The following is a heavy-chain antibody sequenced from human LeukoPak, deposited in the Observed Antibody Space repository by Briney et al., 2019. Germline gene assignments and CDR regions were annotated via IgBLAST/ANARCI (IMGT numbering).Heavy chain of an antibody. CDR1: GYTFTSYG. J-gene: IGHJ4*02. CDR3: ARGGYYYDSGGYSASFDY. V-gene: IGHV1-69*05. CDR2: IIPIFGTA. D-gene: IGHD3-22*01. Sequence: SVKVSCKASGYTFTSYGISWVRQAPGQGLEWMGGIIPIFGTASYAQEFQGRVTITTDESTSTAYMELSSLRSEDTAVYYCARGGYYYDSGGYSASFDYWGQGTLVTVSS.